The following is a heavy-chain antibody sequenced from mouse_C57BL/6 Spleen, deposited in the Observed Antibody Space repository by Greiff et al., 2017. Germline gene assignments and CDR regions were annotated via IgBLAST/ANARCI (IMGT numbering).Heavy chain of an antibody. J-gene: IGHJ3*01. D-gene: IGHD5-1-1*01. CDR3: TRGEEIEYLFAY. Sequence: EVKLVESGEGLVKPGGSLKLSCAASGFTFSSYAMSWVRQTPEKRLEWVAYISSGGDYIYYADTVKGRFTISRDNARNTLYLQMSSLKSEDTAMYYCTRGEEIEYLFAYWGQGTLFTVSA. CDR1: GFTFSSYA. V-gene: IGHV5-9-1*02. CDR2: ISSGGDYI.